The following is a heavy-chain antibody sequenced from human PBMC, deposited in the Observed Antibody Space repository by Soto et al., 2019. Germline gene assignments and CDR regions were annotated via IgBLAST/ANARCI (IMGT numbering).Heavy chain of an antibody. Sequence: PGGSLRLSCAASGFTFSSYAMSWVRQAPGKGLEWVSAISGSGGSTYYADSVKGRFTISRDNSKNTLYLQMNSLRAEDTAVYYCAKDLTAYCGGDCYSDYWGQGTLVTVSS. CDR1: GFTFSSYA. J-gene: IGHJ4*02. D-gene: IGHD2-21*02. V-gene: IGHV3-23*01. CDR2: ISGSGGST. CDR3: AKDLTAYCGGDCYSDY.